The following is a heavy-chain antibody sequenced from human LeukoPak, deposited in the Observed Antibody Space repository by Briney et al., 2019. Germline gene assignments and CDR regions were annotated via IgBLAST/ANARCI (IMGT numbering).Heavy chain of an antibody. CDR2: VFYSGST. CDR3: ARAPVDYYDSSGYFDY. CDR1: GGSISRGRYY. D-gene: IGHD3-22*01. J-gene: IGHJ4*02. Sequence: SETLSLTCTVSGGSISRGRYYWSWIREQPGKGLEWIGYVFYSGSTYYNPSLKSRVTISVDTSNNQLSLKLSSATAADTAVYYCARAPVDYYDSSGYFDYWGQGTLVTVSS. V-gene: IGHV4-31*03.